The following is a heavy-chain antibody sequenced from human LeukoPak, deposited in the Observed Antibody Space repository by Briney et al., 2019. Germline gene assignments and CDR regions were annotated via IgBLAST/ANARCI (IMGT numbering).Heavy chain of an antibody. J-gene: IGHJ4*02. V-gene: IGHV4-59*01. D-gene: IGHD3-10*01. CDR3: ARDQGSYFDY. CDR2: IYYSGST. CDR1: GGSISSYY. Sequence: SETLSLTCTVSGGSISSYYWSWIRQPPGKGLEWIGYIYYSGSTYYNPSLKSRVTISVDTSKNQFSLKLSSVTAADTAVYYCARDQGSYFDYWGQGTLVTVSS.